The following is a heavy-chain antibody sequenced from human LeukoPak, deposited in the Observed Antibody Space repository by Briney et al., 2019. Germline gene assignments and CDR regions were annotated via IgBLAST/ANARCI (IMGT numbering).Heavy chain of an antibody. CDR1: GSTFSNYA. CDR3: AKDISQGYTAGSIEQDY. Sequence: GGSLRLSCVASGSTFSNYAMSWVRQVPGKGLEWVSAISNTDGSTYYADSMKGRFTISRDNSKNTLYLQMNSLGAEDTAVYYCAKDISQGYTAGSIEQDYWGQGTLVTVSS. D-gene: IGHD5-18*01. J-gene: IGHJ4*02. CDR2: ISNTDGST. V-gene: IGHV3-23*01.